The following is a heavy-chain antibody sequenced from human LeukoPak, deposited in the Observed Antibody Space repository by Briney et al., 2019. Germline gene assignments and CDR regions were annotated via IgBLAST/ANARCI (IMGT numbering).Heavy chain of an antibody. CDR1: GGTFSSYA. V-gene: IGHV1-69*13. CDR3: ARDRGDWGSSLPEPYYFDY. D-gene: IGHD7-27*01. CDR2: IIPIFGTA. Sequence: SVKVSCKASGGTFSSYAISWVRQAPGQGLEWMGGIIPIFGTANYAQKFEGRVKITADESKSTAYMVLSSLRSEDTAVYCCARDRGDWGSSLPEPYYFDYWGQGTLVSVSS. J-gene: IGHJ4*02.